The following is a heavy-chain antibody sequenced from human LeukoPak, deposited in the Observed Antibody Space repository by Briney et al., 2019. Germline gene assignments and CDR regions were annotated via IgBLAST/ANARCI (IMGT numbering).Heavy chain of an antibody. J-gene: IGHJ4*02. V-gene: IGHV3-23*01. CDR3: AKDDRPGGGDDWGYCDY. D-gene: IGHD3-22*01. CDR2: ISGSGSST. CDR1: GFTFNTYA. Sequence: GGSLRLSCAASGFTFNTYAMSWVRQAPGKGLEWVSAISGSGSSTYYADSVKGRFTISRDSSKSTLYLQMNSLRAEDTAVYYCAKDDRPGGGDDWGYCDYWGQGTLVTVSS.